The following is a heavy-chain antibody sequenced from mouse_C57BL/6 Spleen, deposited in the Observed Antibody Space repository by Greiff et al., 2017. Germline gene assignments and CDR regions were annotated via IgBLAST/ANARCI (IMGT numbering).Heavy chain of an antibody. CDR3: ARASTTVVPYAMDY. Sequence: ESGPGLVKPSQSLSLTCSVTGYSITSGYYWNWIRQFPGNKLEWMCYISYDGSNNYNPSLKNRISITRDTSKNQFFLKLNSVTTEDTATYYCARASTTVVPYAMDYWGQGTSVTVSS. CDR2: ISYDGSN. J-gene: IGHJ4*01. D-gene: IGHD1-1*01. V-gene: IGHV3-6*01. CDR1: GYSITSGYY.